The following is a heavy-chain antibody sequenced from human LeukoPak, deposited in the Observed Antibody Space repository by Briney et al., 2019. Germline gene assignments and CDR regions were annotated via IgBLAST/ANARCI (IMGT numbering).Heavy chain of an antibody. CDR2: IKEDGSEE. D-gene: IGHD1-14*01. CDR1: GFTFSSFW. CDR3: ARVRYFQY. Sequence: GGSLRLSCVASGFTFSSFWMSWVRQAPGKGPEWVANIKEDGSEEHYVDSVKGRFTISRDNAKNSLHLQMNSLRAEDTAVYYCARVRYFQYWGQGSLVIVSS. V-gene: IGHV3-7*01. J-gene: IGHJ1*01.